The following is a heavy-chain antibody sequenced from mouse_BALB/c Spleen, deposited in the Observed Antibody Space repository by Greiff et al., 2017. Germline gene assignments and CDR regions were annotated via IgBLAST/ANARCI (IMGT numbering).Heavy chain of an antibody. Sequence: QVQLKESGPGLVAPSQSLSITCTVSGFSLTSYGVHWVRQPPGKGLEWLGVIWAGGSTNYNSALMSRLSISKDNSKSQVFLKMNSLQTDDTAMYYCARGGDYGYNYYAMDYWGQGTSVTVSS. CDR1: GFSLTSYG. CDR2: IWAGGST. V-gene: IGHV2-9*02. J-gene: IGHJ4*01. CDR3: ARGGDYGYNYYAMDY. D-gene: IGHD1-2*01.